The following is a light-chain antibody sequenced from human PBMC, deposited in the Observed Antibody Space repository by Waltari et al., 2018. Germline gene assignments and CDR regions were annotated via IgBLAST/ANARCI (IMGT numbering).Light chain of an antibody. CDR3: QQSYSVPLT. CDR1: QTISNY. CDR2: AAS. V-gene: IGKV1-39*01. Sequence: DIQMTQSPSSLSASVGDRVTITCRASQTISNYLNWYQQKPGKVPKLLIYAASSLQVGVPSRFSGSGFGTDFTLTISSLQPEDFATYYCQQSYSVPLTFGGGTKVEIK. J-gene: IGKJ4*01.